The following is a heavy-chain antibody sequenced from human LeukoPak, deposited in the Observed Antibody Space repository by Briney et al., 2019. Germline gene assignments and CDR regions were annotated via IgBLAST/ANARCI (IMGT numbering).Heavy chain of an antibody. J-gene: IGHJ4*02. V-gene: IGHV1-69*13. Sequence: EASVKVSCKASGGTFSSCAISWVRQAPGQGLEWMGGIIPIFGTANYAQKFQGRVTITADESTSTAYMELSSLRSEDTAVYYCARDYYDSPYFDYWGQGTLVTVSS. CDR1: GGTFSSCA. CDR3: ARDYYDSPYFDY. CDR2: IIPIFGTA. D-gene: IGHD3-22*01.